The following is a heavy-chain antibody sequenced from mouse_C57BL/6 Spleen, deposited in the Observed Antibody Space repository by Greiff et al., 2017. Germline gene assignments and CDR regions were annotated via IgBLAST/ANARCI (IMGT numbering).Heavy chain of an antibody. Sequence: VQLQQSGTVLARPGASVKMSCKTSGYTFTSYWMHWVKQRPGQGLEWIGAIYPGNSDTSYNQKFKGKAKLTAVTSASTAYMELSSLTNEDSAVYYCTRENYYGSSRDFDYWGQGTTLTVSS. CDR1: GYTFTSYW. CDR3: TRENYYGSSRDFDY. D-gene: IGHD1-1*01. J-gene: IGHJ2*01. V-gene: IGHV1-5*01. CDR2: IYPGNSDT.